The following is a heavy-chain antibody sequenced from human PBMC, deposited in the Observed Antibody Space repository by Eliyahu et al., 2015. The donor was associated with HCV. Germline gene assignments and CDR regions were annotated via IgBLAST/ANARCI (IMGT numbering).Heavy chain of an antibody. D-gene: IGHD1/OR15-1a*01. CDR1: GFXFSSYW. Sequence: EVQLVESGGGLVQPGGSLRLSCAASGFXFSSYWMSWVRQAPGKGLEWVXNIKQDGSEKYYVDSVKGRFTISRDNAKNSLYLQMNSLRAEDTAVYYCARDGTEVILPDYWGQGTLVTVSS. V-gene: IGHV3-7*01. J-gene: IGHJ4*02. CDR2: IKQDGSEK. CDR3: ARDGTEVILPDY.